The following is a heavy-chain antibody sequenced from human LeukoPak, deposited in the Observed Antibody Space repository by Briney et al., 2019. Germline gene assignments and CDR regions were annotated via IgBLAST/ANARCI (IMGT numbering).Heavy chain of an antibody. Sequence: SETLSLTCAVYGGSFSGYYWSWIRQPPGKGLEWIGEINYSGNTNYNPSLKSRVTISVDTSKNQFSLKLSSVTAADTAVYYCARGTLRTSYYYYGMDVWGQGITVTVSS. D-gene: IGHD3-16*01. CDR2: INYSGNT. V-gene: IGHV4-34*01. CDR3: ARGTLRTSYYYYGMDV. J-gene: IGHJ6*02. CDR1: GGSFSGYY.